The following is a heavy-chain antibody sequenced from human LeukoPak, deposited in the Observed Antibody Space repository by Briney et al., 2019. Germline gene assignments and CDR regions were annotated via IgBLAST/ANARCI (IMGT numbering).Heavy chain of an antibody. CDR3: ARDRRYYDSSAYIRGFDY. Sequence: SGTLSLTCAVSGGSISSSDWWSWVRQPPGKGLEWIGEIYHSGSTNYNPSLKSRVTISVDKSKNQFSLNLSSVTAVDTAVYYCARDRRYYDSSAYIRGFDYWGQGTLVTVSS. V-gene: IGHV4-4*02. CDR1: GGSISSSDW. CDR2: IYHSGST. D-gene: IGHD3-22*01. J-gene: IGHJ4*02.